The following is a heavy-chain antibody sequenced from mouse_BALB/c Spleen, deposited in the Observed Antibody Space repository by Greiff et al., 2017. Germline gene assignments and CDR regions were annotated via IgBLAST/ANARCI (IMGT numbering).Heavy chain of an antibody. CDR3: ARIYGNSYAMDY. CDR2: ISSGGSYT. V-gene: IGHV5-6*01. CDR1: GFTFSSYG. Sequence: EVQLQESGGDLVKPGGSLKLSCAASGFTFSSYGMSWVRQTPDKRLEWVATISSGGSYTYYPDSVKGRFTISRDNAKNTLYLQMSSLKSEDTAMYYCARIYGNSYAMDYWGQGTSVTVAS. J-gene: IGHJ4*01. D-gene: IGHD2-1*01.